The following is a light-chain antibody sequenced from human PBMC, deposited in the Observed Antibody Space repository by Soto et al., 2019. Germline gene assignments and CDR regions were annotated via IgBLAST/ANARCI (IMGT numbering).Light chain of an antibody. J-gene: IGLJ3*02. Sequence: QAEVTQSPSASASLGASVKLTCTLSSGYSTYAIAWHQQQSEKGPRFLMKINYDGTHSKGDGFFDRFSGSSSGAERHLTISSLQSDDEADYYCQSLGTGIQVFGGGTKVTVL. V-gene: IGLV4-69*01. CDR2: INYDGTH. CDR3: QSLGTGIQV. CDR1: SGYSTYA.